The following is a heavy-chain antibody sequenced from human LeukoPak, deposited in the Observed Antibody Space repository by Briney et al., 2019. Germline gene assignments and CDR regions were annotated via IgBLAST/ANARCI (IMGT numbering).Heavy chain of an antibody. D-gene: IGHD3-3*01. CDR1: GYTLTELS. CDR3: ATARGRGFGAVFDY. CDR2: FDPEDGET. V-gene: IGHV1-24*01. Sequence: ASVKVSCKVSGYTLTELSMHWVRQAPGKGLEWMGGFDPEDGETIYAQKFQGRVTMTEGTSTDTAYMELSSLRSEDTAVYYCATARGRGFGAVFDYWGQGTLVTVSS. J-gene: IGHJ4*02.